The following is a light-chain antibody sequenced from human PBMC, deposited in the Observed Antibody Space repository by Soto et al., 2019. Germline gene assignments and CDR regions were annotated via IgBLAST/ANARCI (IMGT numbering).Light chain of an antibody. Sequence: EIVLTQSPATLSLSPSERATLSCRASQNVYTYLAWYQQKPGQAPRLLIYDASNRATGIPARFSGSGSGTDFTLTISSLEPEDFAVYYCQQRSNWPLTFGGGTKVDIK. CDR1: QNVYTY. J-gene: IGKJ4*01. CDR3: QQRSNWPLT. V-gene: IGKV3-11*01. CDR2: DAS.